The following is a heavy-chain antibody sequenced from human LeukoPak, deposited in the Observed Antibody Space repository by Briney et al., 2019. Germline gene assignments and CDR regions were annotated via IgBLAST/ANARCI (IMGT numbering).Heavy chain of an antibody. D-gene: IGHD4-17*01. CDR2: IRSKAYGGTT. CDR3: TRVLGRTVTKAHYYFDY. CDR1: GFTFGDYA. Sequence: PGRSLRLSRTASGFTFGDYAMSWVRQAPGKGLEWVGFIRSKAYGGTTEYAASVKGRFTISRDDSKSIAYLQINSLKTEDTAVYYCTRVLGRTVTKAHYYFDYWGQGTLVTVSS. V-gene: IGHV3-49*04. J-gene: IGHJ4*02.